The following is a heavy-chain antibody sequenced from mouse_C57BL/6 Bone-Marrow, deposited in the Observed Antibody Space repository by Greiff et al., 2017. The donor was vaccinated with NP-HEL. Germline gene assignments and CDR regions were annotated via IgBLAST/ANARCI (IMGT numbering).Heavy chain of an antibody. D-gene: IGHD1-1*01. CDR1: GFNIKDYY. Sequence: VQLQQSGAELVRPGASVKLSCTASGFNIKDYYMHWVKQRPEQGLEWIGRIDPEDGDPEYAPKFQGKATMTADTSSNTAYLQLSSLTSEDTAVYYCTTSYYYGSSPYFDYWGQGTTLTVSS. J-gene: IGHJ2*01. V-gene: IGHV14-1*01. CDR3: TTSYYYGSSPYFDY. CDR2: IDPEDGDP.